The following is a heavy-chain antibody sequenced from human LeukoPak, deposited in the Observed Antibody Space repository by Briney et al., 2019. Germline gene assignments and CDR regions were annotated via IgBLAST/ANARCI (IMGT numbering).Heavy chain of an antibody. CDR3: TMSDRYRGRPFDY. V-gene: IGHV1-24*01. CDR2: FDPEDEKA. Sequence: ASVKVSCKVSAHTLTEACIHWVRQAPGKGLEWMGSFDPEDEKAVYSRDFQGRITMTEDAATDTAYMDLSSLGSQDTAFYYCTMSDRYRGRPFDYWGQGTLVTVSS. D-gene: IGHD4-11*01. CDR1: AHTLTEAC. J-gene: IGHJ4*02.